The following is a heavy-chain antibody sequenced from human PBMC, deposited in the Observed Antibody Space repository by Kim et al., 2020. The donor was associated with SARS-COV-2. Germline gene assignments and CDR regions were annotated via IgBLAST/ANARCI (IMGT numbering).Heavy chain of an antibody. CDR2: IGTAGDT. D-gene: IGHD3-16*01. Sequence: GGSLRLSCAASGFTFSSYDMHWVRQATGKGLEWVSAIGTAGDTYYPGSVKGRFTISRENAKNSLYLQMNSLRAGDTAVYYCARVLPGIPFRGFDYWGQGTLVTVSS. CDR1: GFTFSSYD. J-gene: IGHJ4*02. CDR3: ARVLPGIPFRGFDY. V-gene: IGHV3-13*01.